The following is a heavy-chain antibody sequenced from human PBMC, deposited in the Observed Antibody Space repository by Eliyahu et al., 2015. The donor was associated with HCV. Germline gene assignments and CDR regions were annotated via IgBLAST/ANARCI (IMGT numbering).Heavy chain of an antibody. V-gene: IGHV1-2*02. Sequence: VQSAVEVTKPGASVKVPCKASGFTLTAYFMHWIRQAPGQGLEWMGWLNPRSGDTSYAQKFRGRVTMTRDTSISTAYMELSRVTSDDTAIYYCAREAGAEDAXDIWGXGTRVTV. CDR2: LNPRSGDT. CDR1: GFTLTAYF. CDR3: AREAGAEDAXDI. D-gene: IGHD1-14*01. J-gene: IGHJ3*02.